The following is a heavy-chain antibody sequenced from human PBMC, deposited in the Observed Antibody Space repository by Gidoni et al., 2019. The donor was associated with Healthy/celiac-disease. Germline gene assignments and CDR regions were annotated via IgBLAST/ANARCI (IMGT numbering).Heavy chain of an antibody. J-gene: IGHJ6*02. Sequence: EVQLLESGGGLVQPGGSLRLSCAASGFTFSSYAMSWVRQAPGKGLEWVSAISGSGGSTYYADSVKGRFTISRDNSKNTLYLQMNSLRAEDTAVYYCAKEFGDFWSGYWVRGNYYYYGMDVWGQGTTVTVSS. CDR3: AKEFGDFWSGYWVRGNYYYYGMDV. CDR2: ISGSGGST. D-gene: IGHD3-3*01. V-gene: IGHV3-23*01. CDR1: GFTFSSYA.